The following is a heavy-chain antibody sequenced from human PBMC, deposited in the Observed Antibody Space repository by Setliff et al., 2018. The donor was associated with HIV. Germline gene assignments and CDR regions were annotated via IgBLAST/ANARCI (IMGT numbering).Heavy chain of an antibody. CDR2: ISSVSGSTI. J-gene: IGHJ4*02. CDR1: GFTFSRYS. D-gene: IGHD3-22*01. Sequence: GGSLRLSCAASGFTFSRYSMNWVRQAPGKGLEWVSYISSVSGSTIYYADSVKGRFTISRDNAKNSMFLQMNSLRAEDTAVYYCARTNNNYCYDTSDYFAGYYFDYWGQGTLVTVSS. CDR3: ARTNNNYCYDTSDYFAGYYFDY. V-gene: IGHV3-48*01.